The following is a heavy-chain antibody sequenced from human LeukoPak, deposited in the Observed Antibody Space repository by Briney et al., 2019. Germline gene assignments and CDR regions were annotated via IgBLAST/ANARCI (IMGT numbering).Heavy chain of an antibody. J-gene: IGHJ5*02. Sequence: ASVKVSCKASGYTFNSYAISWVRQAPGQGLEWMGRIIPILGIANYAQKFQGRVTITADKSTSTAYMELSSLRSEDAAVYYCARAFLVGAIGIWFDPWGQGTLVTVSS. V-gene: IGHV1-69*04. CDR2: IIPILGIA. CDR3: ARAFLVGAIGIWFDP. D-gene: IGHD1-26*01. CDR1: GYTFNSYA.